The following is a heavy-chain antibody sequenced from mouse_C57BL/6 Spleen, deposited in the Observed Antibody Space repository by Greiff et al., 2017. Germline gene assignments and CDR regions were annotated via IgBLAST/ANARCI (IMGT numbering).Heavy chain of an antibody. CDR3: AREGYGSSLAYYAMDY. D-gene: IGHD1-1*01. CDR1: GYTFTSYW. CDR2: LDPSDSYT. J-gene: IGHJ4*01. Sequence: VQLQQPGAELVMPGASVKLSCKASGYTFTSYWMHWVKQRPGQGLEWIGELDPSDSYTNYNQKFKGKSTLTVYKSSSTAYMQLSSLTSEDSAVYYCAREGYGSSLAYYAMDYWGQGTSVTVSS. V-gene: IGHV1-69*01.